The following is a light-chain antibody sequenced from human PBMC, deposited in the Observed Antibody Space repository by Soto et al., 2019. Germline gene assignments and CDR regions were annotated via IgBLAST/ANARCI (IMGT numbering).Light chain of an antibody. Sequence: EIVLTQSPGTLSLSPGERATLSCRASQSVSSSYLAWYQQKPGQAPRLLIHGASARATGIPDRFSGSGSGPDFTLTISRLEPEDFAVYFCQQYGSSPMYTFGQGTKLEIK. V-gene: IGKV3-20*01. CDR2: GAS. J-gene: IGKJ2*01. CDR1: QSVSSSY. CDR3: QQYGSSPMYT.